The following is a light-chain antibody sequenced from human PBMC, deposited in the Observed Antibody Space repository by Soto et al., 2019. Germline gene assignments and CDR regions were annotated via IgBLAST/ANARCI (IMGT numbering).Light chain of an antibody. CDR3: QQYNSWPYT. CDR1: QSVNTN. CDR2: DAS. V-gene: IGKV3-15*01. J-gene: IGKJ2*01. Sequence: EIVMTQSQATLSVSPGERATLSCRASQSVNTNLAWYQQKPGQAPRLLIYDASTRATGIPASFSGSGSGTEFTLTIRSLQSEDSAVYYCQQYNSWPYTFGQGT.